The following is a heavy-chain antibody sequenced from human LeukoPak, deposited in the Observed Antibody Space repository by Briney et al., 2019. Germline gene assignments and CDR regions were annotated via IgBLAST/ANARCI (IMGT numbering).Heavy chain of an antibody. CDR1: GGSISSSSYY. V-gene: IGHV4-39*07. J-gene: IGHJ5*02. Sequence: SETLSLTCTVSGGSISSSSYYWGWIRQPPGKGLEWIGSIYYSGSTYYNPSLKSRVTISVDRSKNQFSLKLTSVTAADTAVYYCARAHYDFWSGNTVPPNWFDPWGQGTLVTVSS. CDR2: IYYSGST. CDR3: ARAHYDFWSGNTVPPNWFDP. D-gene: IGHD3-3*01.